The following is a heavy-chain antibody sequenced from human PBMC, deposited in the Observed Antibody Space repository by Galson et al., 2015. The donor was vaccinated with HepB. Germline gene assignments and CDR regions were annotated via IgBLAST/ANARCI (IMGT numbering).Heavy chain of an antibody. Sequence: SVKVSCKASGYPFTSYFVHWVRQAPGQGLEWMGGIIPIFGTANYAQKFQGRVTITADESTSTAYMELRSLRSDDTAVYYCARDRYLPVPAAIIYGMDVWGQGTTVTVSS. CDR1: GYPFTSYF. CDR3: ARDRYLPVPAAIIYGMDV. J-gene: IGHJ6*02. CDR2: IIPIFGTA. V-gene: IGHV1-69*13. D-gene: IGHD2-2*01.